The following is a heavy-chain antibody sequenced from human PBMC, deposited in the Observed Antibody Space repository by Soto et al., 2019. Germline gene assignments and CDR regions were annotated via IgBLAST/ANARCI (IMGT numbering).Heavy chain of an antibody. CDR1: GASIRSSSSY. D-gene: IGHD3-10*01. Sequence: SETLSLTCTVSGASIRSSSSYWGWIRQPPGKGLEWIGSVHYSGSTYYNPSLKSRVTISVDTSKNQFSLKLSSVTAADTAVYYCARGTASMVRGVTHGRWFDPWGQGTLVTVSS. CDR3: ARGTASMVRGVTHGRWFDP. J-gene: IGHJ5*02. V-gene: IGHV4-39*07. CDR2: VHYSGST.